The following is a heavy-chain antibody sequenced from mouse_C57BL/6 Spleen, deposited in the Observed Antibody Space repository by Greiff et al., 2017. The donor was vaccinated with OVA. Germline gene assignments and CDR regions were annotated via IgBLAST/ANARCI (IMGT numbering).Heavy chain of an antibody. CDR3: AREKAQNKVCWSFDV. V-gene: IGHV1-64*01. CDR1: GYTFTSYW. CDR2: IHPNSGST. D-gene: IGHD2-10*02. J-gene: IGHJ1*03. Sequence: QVQLQQPGAELVKPGASVKLSCKASGYTFTSYWMHWVKQRPGQGLEWIGMIHPNSGSTNYNEKFKGKATLTVDKSSSTAYMQLSSLRSEDAAVDYYAREKAQNKVCWSFDVWGTGTTVTVSS.